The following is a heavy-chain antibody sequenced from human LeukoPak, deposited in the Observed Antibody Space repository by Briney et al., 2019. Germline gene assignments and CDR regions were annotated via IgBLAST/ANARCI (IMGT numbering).Heavy chain of an antibody. V-gene: IGHV4-34*01. CDR1: GGSFSGYY. J-gene: IGHJ6*03. CDR2: INHSGST. Sequence: SETLSLTCAVYGGSFSGYYWSWIRQPPGKGLEWIGEINHSGSTNYNPSLKSRVTIPVDTSKNQFSLKLSSVTAADTAVYYCARGRIRFLEYYYYYMDVWGKGTTVTVSS. D-gene: IGHD3-3*01. CDR3: ARGRIRFLEYYYYYMDV.